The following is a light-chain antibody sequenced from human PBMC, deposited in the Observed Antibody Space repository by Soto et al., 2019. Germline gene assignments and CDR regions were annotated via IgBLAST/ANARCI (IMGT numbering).Light chain of an antibody. V-gene: IGKV1-5*03. Sequence: DIQMTQSPSTLSASVGDRVTITCRASQSIDSWLAWHQQKPGKAPKLLISKASSLESGVPSRFSGSGSGTESTLTIRSLKPDDFATDYCQQYNSYRAFGQGTKVEIK. J-gene: IGKJ1*01. CDR2: KAS. CDR1: QSIDSW. CDR3: QQYNSYRA.